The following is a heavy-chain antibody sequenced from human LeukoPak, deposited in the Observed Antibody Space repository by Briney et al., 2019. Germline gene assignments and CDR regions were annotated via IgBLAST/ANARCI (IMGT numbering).Heavy chain of an antibody. CDR1: GYTFTSYD. CDR3: ARITWKKAFDY. D-gene: IGHD3-16*01. J-gene: IGHJ4*02. Sequence: ASVKVSCKASGYTFTSYDINWVRQATGQGLEWMGWMNPNSGNTGYAQKFQGRVTITRNTSISTAYMELSSLRSEDTAVYYRARITWKKAFDYWGQGTLVTVSS. CDR2: MNPNSGNT. V-gene: IGHV1-8*01.